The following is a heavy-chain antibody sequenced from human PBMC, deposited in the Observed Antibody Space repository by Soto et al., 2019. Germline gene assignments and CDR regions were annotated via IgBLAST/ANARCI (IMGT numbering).Heavy chain of an antibody. V-gene: IGHV4-34*01. CDR1: GGSFSGYY. D-gene: IGHD2-8*02. Sequence: PSETLSLTCAVYGGSFSGYYWSWIRQPPGKGLEWIGEINHSGSTNYNPSLKSRVTISVDTSKNQFSLKLSSVTAADTAVYYCARDYCPGGVCYTIFDYWGQGTLVTVSS. CDR2: INHSGST. CDR3: ARDYCPGGVCYTIFDY. J-gene: IGHJ4*02.